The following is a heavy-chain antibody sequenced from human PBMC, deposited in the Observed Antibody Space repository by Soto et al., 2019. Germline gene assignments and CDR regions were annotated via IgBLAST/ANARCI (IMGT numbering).Heavy chain of an antibody. J-gene: IGHJ4*02. Sequence: GSLRLSCAASGFTFTKSGMSWVRQAPGKGLEWVAGIGGSGRKTYYADSVKGRFSISRDNSKNSLFLQMNSLSADDTAIYYCAKDGLSDSPSAIDYWGLGTLVTVSS. CDR2: IGGSGRKT. CDR3: AKDGLSDSPSAIDY. D-gene: IGHD6-13*01. V-gene: IGHV3-23*01. CDR1: GFTFTKSG.